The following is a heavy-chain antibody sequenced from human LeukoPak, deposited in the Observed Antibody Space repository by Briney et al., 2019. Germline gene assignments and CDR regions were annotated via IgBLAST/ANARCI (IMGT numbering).Heavy chain of an antibody. Sequence: GASVKVSCKASGYTFTGYYMHWVRQAPGQGLEWMGWINPNSGGTNYAQKFQGRVTMTRDTSISTAYMELSRLTSDDTAVYYCARGGFFYDSSGYPIDAFDIWGQGTMVTVSS. J-gene: IGHJ3*02. D-gene: IGHD3-22*01. CDR2: INPNSGGT. CDR1: GYTFTGYY. V-gene: IGHV1-2*02. CDR3: ARGGFFYDSSGYPIDAFDI.